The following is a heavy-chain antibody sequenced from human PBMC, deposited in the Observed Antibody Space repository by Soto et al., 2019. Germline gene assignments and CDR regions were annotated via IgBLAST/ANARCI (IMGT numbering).Heavy chain of an antibody. D-gene: IGHD4-17*01. CDR1: GGSIGSTTYY. J-gene: IGHJ5*02. Sequence: SETLSLTCTVSGGSIGSTTYYWAWIRQPPGKGLEWIGTIYHSGSTYFNPSLKSRVTMSVDTSKNQFSLKLGSVTAADTAVYYCGRHFTHYDNGHNWFDPWGQGTLVTVSS. CDR3: GRHFTHYDNGHNWFDP. CDR2: IYHSGST. V-gene: IGHV4-39*01.